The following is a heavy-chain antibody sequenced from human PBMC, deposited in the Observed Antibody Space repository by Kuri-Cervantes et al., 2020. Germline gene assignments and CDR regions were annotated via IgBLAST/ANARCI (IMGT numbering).Heavy chain of an antibody. D-gene: IGHD1-26*01. CDR2: IYYSGST. CDR1: GGSISSYY. Sequence: GSLRLSCTVSGGSISSYYWSWIRQPPGKGLEWIGYIYYSGSTNYNPSLKSRVTISVDTSKNQFSLKLSSVTAADTAVYYCARAYSGSYPTELDYWGQGTLVTVSS. V-gene: IGHV4-59*13. J-gene: IGHJ4*02. CDR3: ARAYSGSYPTELDY.